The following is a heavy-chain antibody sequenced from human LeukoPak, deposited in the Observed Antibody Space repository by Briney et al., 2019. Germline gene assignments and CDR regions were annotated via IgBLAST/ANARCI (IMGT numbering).Heavy chain of an antibody. CDR2: INHSGST. J-gene: IGHJ4*02. Sequence: PSETLSLTCAVYGGSFSGYYWSWIRQPPGKGLEWIGEINHSGSTNYNPSLKSRVTISVDTSKNQFSLKLSSVTAADTAVYYCAGHIVVVTPYFDYWGRGTLVTVSS. D-gene: IGHD2-21*02. CDR1: GGSFSGYY. CDR3: AGHIVVVTPYFDY. V-gene: IGHV4-34*01.